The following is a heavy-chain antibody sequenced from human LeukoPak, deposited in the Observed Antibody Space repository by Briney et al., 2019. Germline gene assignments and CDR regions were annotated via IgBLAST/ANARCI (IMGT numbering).Heavy chain of an antibody. CDR3: ARVGAIVVVPAATQEDY. J-gene: IGHJ4*02. CDR1: GYTFTSYG. D-gene: IGHD2-2*01. Sequence: ASVKVSCKASGYTFTSYGISWVRQAPGQGREWMGWISAYNGNTNYAQKLQGRVTMTTDTSTSTAYMELRSLRSDDTAVYYCARVGAIVVVPAATQEDYWGQGTLVTVSS. CDR2: ISAYNGNT. V-gene: IGHV1-18*01.